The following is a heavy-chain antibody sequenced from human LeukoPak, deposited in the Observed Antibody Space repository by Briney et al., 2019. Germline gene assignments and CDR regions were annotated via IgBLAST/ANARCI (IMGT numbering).Heavy chain of an antibody. V-gene: IGHV1-18*04. D-gene: IGHD3/OR15-3a*01. CDR1: GYTFTGYY. CDR3: ARDGLTKNWFDP. J-gene: IGHJ5*02. CDR2: ISAYNGNT. Sequence: ASVKVSCKASGYTFTGYYMHWVRQAPGQGLEWMGWISAYNGNTNYAQKLQGRVTMTTDTSTSTAYMELRSLRSDDTAVYYCARDGLTKNWFDPWGQGTLVTVSS.